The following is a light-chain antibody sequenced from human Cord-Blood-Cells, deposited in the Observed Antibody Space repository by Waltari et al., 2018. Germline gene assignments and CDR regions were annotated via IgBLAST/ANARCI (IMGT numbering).Light chain of an antibody. CDR1: SSNLGAGYD. J-gene: IGLJ3*02. Sequence: QSVLPQPTSVSGAPGQRVTISCTGSSSNLGAGYDVHGYQQLPGTAPKLLIYGNSNRPSGVPDRFSGSKSGTSASLAITGLQAEDEADYYCQSYDSSLSGWVFGGGTKLTVL. CDR2: GNS. V-gene: IGLV1-40*01. CDR3: QSYDSSLSGWV.